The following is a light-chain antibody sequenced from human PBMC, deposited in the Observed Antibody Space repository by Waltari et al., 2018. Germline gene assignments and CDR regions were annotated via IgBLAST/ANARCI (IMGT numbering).Light chain of an antibody. CDR3: AAWDDSLNGRV. CDR2: ANF. J-gene: IGLJ3*02. V-gene: IGLV1-44*01. CDR1: SSNIGINT. Sequence: SVLTPPPSASGPPGTTVTTSCSGSSSNIGINTVTWYQQHPGPAPKLLIYANFHRPSGVPDRFSGSKSDTSASLAISGLQSEDEADYFCAAWDDSLNGRVFGGGTKLTVL.